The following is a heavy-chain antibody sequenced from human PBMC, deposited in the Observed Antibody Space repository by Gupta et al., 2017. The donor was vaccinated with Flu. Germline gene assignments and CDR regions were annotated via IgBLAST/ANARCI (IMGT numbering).Heavy chain of an antibody. CDR2: INHSGST. CDR1: GGSFSGYS. Sequence: QVQLQQWGAGLLKPSETLSLTCAVYGGSFSGYSWSWIRQPPGKGLEWIGEINHSGSTNYNPSLKSRVTISVDTSKNQFSLKLSSVTAADTAVYYCARGAPGDYDSSGYYVDWGQGTLVTVSS. CDR3: ARGAPGDYDSSGYYVD. V-gene: IGHV4-34*01. D-gene: IGHD3-22*01. J-gene: IGHJ4*02.